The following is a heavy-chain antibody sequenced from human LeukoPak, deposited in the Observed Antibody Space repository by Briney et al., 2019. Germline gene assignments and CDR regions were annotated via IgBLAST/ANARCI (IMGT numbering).Heavy chain of an antibody. CDR3: ARPARRRIVVVKDYYYMDV. V-gene: IGHV4-34*01. J-gene: IGHJ6*03. CDR1: GGSFSGYY. CDR2: INHSGST. Sequence: PSETLSLTCAVYGGSFSGYYWSWIRQPPGKGLEWIGEINHSGSTNYNPSLKSRVTISVDTSKNQFSLKLSSVTAADTAMYYCARPARRRIVVVKDYYYMDVWGKGTTVTVSS. D-gene: IGHD3-22*01.